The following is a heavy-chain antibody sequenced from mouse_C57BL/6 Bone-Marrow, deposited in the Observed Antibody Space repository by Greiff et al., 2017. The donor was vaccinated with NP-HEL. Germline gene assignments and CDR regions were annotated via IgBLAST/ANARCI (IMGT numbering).Heavy chain of an antibody. Sequence: EVKLVESGAELVRPGASVKLSCTASGFNIKDDYMHWVKQRPEQGLEWIGWIDPENGDTEYASKFQGKATITADTSSNTAYLQLSSLTSEDTAVYYCTTEGYYGNYDGHWYFDVWGTGTTVTVSS. D-gene: IGHD2-1*01. CDR1: GFNIKDDY. J-gene: IGHJ1*03. V-gene: IGHV14-4*01. CDR2: IDPENGDT. CDR3: TTEGYYGNYDGHWYFDV.